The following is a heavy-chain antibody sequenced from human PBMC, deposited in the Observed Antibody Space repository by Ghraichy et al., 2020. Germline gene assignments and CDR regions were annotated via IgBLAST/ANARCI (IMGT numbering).Heavy chain of an antibody. CDR2: MNPNSGNT. Sequence: SVKVSCKASGYTFTSYNINWVRQATGQGLEWMGWMNPNSGNTGYAQKFQGRVTMTRNTSISTAYMELSSLRSEDTAVYYCARGPPIFGVVILYYYGMDVWGQGTTVTVSS. J-gene: IGHJ6*02. CDR1: GYTFTSYN. V-gene: IGHV1-8*01. D-gene: IGHD3-3*01. CDR3: ARGPPIFGVVILYYYGMDV.